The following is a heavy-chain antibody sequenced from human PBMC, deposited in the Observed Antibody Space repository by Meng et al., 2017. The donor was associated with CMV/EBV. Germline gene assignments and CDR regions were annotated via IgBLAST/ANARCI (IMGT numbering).Heavy chain of an antibody. CDR3: ARDDDESHYYYYGMDV. CDR2: ISSSSSYI. CDR1: GFTFSSHS. J-gene: IGHJ6*02. Sequence: GGSLRLSCAASGFTFSSHSMNWVRQAPGKGLEWVSSISSSSSYIYYADSVKGRFTISRDNAKNSLYLQMNSLRAEDTAVYYCARDDDESHYYYYGMDVWGQGTTVTVSS. V-gene: IGHV3-21*01.